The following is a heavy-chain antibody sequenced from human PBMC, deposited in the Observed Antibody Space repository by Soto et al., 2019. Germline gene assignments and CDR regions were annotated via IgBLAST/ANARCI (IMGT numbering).Heavy chain of an antibody. D-gene: IGHD5-18*01. CDR2: MNAGVGTT. V-gene: IGHV1-3*01. CDR3: ARDTGYTFGSLNY. CDR1: GYTFTDYA. Sequence: HVELVQSGADVKKPGASVTISCKASGYTFTDYALHWVRQAPGQRLEWMGWMNAGVGTTWYSQKFQGRITITRDTSASTAYLELTSLKSADTAIYYCARDTGYTFGSLNYWGPGTLVTVSS. J-gene: IGHJ4*02.